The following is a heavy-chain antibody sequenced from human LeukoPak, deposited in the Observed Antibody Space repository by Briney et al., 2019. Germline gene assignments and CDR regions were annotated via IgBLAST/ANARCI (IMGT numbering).Heavy chain of an antibody. CDR2: IYTSGST. Sequence: SQTLSLTCTVPGGSISSGSYYWSWIRQPAGKGLEWIGRIYTSGSTNYNPSLKSRVTISVDTSKNQFSLKLSSVTAADTAVYYCARDRDMTTVVRGDWYFDLWGRGTLVTVSS. D-gene: IGHD4-23*01. CDR1: GGSISSGSYY. V-gene: IGHV4-61*02. J-gene: IGHJ2*01. CDR3: ARDRDMTTVVRGDWYFDL.